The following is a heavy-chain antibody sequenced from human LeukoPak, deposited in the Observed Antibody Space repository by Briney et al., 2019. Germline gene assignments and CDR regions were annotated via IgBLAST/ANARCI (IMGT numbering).Heavy chain of an antibody. CDR2: IIPIFGTA. D-gene: IGHD1-26*01. CDR1: GGTFSSYA. Sequence: GSSVKVSCKASGGTFSSYAISWVRQAPGQGLEWMGGIIPIFGTANYAQKFQGRVTITADESTSTAYMELSSLRSEDTAVYYCATLVPATLRGWFDPWGQGTLVTASS. J-gene: IGHJ5*02. V-gene: IGHV1-69*01. CDR3: ATLVPATLRGWFDP.